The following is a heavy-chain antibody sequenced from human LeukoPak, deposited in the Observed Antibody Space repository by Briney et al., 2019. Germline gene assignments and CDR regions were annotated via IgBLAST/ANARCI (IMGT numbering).Heavy chain of an antibody. CDR1: GFTFSDYY. CDR2: ISSSGSTI. D-gene: IGHD4-17*01. CDR3: ARAYGDPNYNYYYGMDV. Sequence: GGSLRLSCAASGFTFSDYYMSWIRQAPGKGLEWVSYISSSGSTIYYADSVKGRFTISRDNAKNSLYLQMNSLRAEDTAVYYCARAYGDPNYNYYYGMDVWGQGTTVTVSS. J-gene: IGHJ6*02. V-gene: IGHV3-11*04.